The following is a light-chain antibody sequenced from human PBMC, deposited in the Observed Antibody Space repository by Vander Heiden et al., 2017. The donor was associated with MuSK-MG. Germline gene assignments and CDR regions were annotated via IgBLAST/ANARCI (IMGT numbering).Light chain of an antibody. CDR3: QQLNTYPLT. Sequence: DIQLTQSPSFLSASVGDRATITCRASQGISTFLAWYQQKPGKAAKLLISAASTLQSGVPSRFSGSGSGTEFTPTISSLWPEDSATYYCQQLNTYPLTFGGRTKVEIK. V-gene: IGKV1-9*01. CDR2: AAS. CDR1: QGISTF. J-gene: IGKJ4*02.